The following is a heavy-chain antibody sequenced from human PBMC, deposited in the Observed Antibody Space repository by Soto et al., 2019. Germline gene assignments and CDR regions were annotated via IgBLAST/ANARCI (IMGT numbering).Heavy chain of an antibody. CDR1: GTTFSNYA. V-gene: IGHV1-69*12. J-gene: IGHJ4*02. Sequence: QVRLVQSGAEVKKTGSSVKVSCKASGTTFSNYAIGWVRQAPGQGLEWMGGIILPFGTPNYAQKFQGRVTITADESMTTAYMELRGLRSEDTAVYYCVRGPDYEGYFDYCVQGTLGTVSS. D-gene: IGHD3-22*01. CDR2: IILPFGTP. CDR3: VRGPDYEGYFDY.